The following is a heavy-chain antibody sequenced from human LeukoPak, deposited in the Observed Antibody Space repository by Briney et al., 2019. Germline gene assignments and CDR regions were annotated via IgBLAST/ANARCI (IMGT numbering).Heavy chain of an antibody. CDR3: ARGVQMAWNWFDP. V-gene: IGHV4-61*02. CDR2: IYTSGST. Sequence: SQTLSLTCTVSGGSISSGSYYWSWIRQPAGKGLEWIGRIYTSGSTNYNPSLKSRVSISVATSKNQFSLKLSSVTAADTAVYYCARGVQMAWNWFDPWGQGTLVTVSS. D-gene: IGHD5-24*01. CDR1: GGSISSGSYY. J-gene: IGHJ5*02.